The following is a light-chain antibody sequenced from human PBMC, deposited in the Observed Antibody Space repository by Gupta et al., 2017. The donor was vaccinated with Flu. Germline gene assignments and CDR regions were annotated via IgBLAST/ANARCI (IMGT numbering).Light chain of an antibody. CDR1: QCREHNHGNTC. J-gene: IGKJ2*01. V-gene: IGKV2-30*02. Sequence: VTLGLPASISGNPSQCREHNHGNTCLSWFQQRPGQSPRRLIYKGSKRDSGVPDRFIGSGSGTDFTLKVSRVEADDVGVYYCRQGKCWPYAFGQGTKMEI. CDR3: RQGKCWPYA. CDR2: KGS.